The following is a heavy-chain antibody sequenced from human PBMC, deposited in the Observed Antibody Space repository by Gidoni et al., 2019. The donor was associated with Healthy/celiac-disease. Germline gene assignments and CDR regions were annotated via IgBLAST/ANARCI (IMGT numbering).Heavy chain of an antibody. CDR2: SSGSGGST. CDR3: AKPARGDGYNVGYDY. J-gene: IGHJ4*02. V-gene: IGHV3-23*01. Sequence: EVQLLESGGGLVQPGGSLRLSCAACGFTFRGYAMSWVRQAPGKGLEWVSASSGSGGSTYYADSVKGRFTISRDNSKNTLYLQMNSLRAEDTAVYYCAKPARGDGYNVGYDYWGQGTLVTVSS. D-gene: IGHD5-12*01. CDR1: GFTFRGYA.